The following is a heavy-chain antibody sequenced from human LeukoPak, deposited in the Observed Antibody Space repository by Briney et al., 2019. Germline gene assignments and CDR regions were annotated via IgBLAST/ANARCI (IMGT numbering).Heavy chain of an antibody. CDR2: IIPIFGTA. V-gene: IGHV1-69*06. CDR3: ARAEYCSSTSCLINYYYYGMDV. J-gene: IGHJ6*04. D-gene: IGHD2-2*01. CDR1: GGTFSSYA. Sequence: SVKVSCKASGGTFSSYAISWVRQAPGQGLEWMGGIIPIFGTANYAQKFQGRVTITADKSTSTAYMELSSPRSEDTAVYYCARAEYCSSTSCLINYYYYGMDVWGKGTTVTVSS.